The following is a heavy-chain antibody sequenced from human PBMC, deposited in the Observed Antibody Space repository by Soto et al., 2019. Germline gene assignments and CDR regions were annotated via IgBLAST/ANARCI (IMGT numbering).Heavy chain of an antibody. CDR2: IDPSDSYT. D-gene: IGHD6-19*01. Sequence: GESLKISCKGSGYSFTSYWISWVRQMPGKGLEWMGRIDPSDSYTNYSPSLQGHVTISADKSISTAYLQWSSLKASDTAMYYCASLYSSGWDDNWFDPWGQGTLVTVSS. V-gene: IGHV5-10-1*01. J-gene: IGHJ5*02. CDR1: GYSFTSYW. CDR3: ASLYSSGWDDNWFDP.